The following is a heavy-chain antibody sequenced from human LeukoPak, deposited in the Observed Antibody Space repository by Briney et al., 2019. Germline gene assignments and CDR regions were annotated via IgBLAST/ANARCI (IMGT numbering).Heavy chain of an antibody. CDR3: AKFRKPMALLDAFDM. CDR1: GFRFRSYA. V-gene: IGHV3-23*01. CDR2: ISGSGSST. Sequence: PGGSLRLSCAASGFRFRSYAMSWVRQAPGKGLEWLSIISGSGSSTFYADSVKGRFTISRDNSKNTLYLQLNSLRAEDTAVYFCAKFRKPMALLDAFDMWGQGTMVTVSS. D-gene: IGHD1-14*01. J-gene: IGHJ3*02.